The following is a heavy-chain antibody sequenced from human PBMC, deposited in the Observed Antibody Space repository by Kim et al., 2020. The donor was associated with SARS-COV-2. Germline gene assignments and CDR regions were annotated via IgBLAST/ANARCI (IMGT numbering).Heavy chain of an antibody. CDR2: ISYDGSNK. CDR1: GFTFSSYA. D-gene: IGHD3-10*01. Sequence: GGSLRLSCAASGFTFSSYAMHWVRQAPGKGLEWVAVISYDGSNKYYADSVKGRFTISRDNSKNTLYLQMNSLRAEDTAVYYCARERASGFGDYYFDYWGPGTLVTVSS. J-gene: IGHJ4*02. V-gene: IGHV3-30*04. CDR3: ARERASGFGDYYFDY.